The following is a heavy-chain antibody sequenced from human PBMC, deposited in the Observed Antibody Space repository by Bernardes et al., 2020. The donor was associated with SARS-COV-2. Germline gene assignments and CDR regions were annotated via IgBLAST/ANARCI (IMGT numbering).Heavy chain of an antibody. CDR2: IWYDGSNK. J-gene: IGHJ2*01. V-gene: IGHV3-33*01. CDR1: GFTFSSYG. CDR3: ARDFLRYFDWLFGTEHWGWYFDL. D-gene: IGHD3-9*01. Sequence: GGSLRLSRAASGFTFSSYGMHWVRQAPGKGLEWVAVIWYDGSNKYYADSVKGRFTISRDNSKNTLYLQMNSLRAEDTAVYYCARDFLRYFDWLFGTEHWGWYFDLLRRGTLVTVSS.